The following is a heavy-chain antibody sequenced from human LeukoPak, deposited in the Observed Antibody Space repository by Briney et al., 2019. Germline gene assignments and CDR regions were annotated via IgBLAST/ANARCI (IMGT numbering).Heavy chain of an antibody. J-gene: IGHJ4*02. CDR2: TYYRSKCYN. Sequence: TSQTLSLTCAISGDIVSSNSAAWNWIRQSPSRGLEWLVRTYYRSKCYNDYAVSVKSRITINPDTSKNQFSLQLNSVTPEDTAVYYCARGGSIAAAGPLDYWGQGTLVTVSS. V-gene: IGHV6-1*01. CDR3: ARGGSIAAAGPLDY. CDR1: GDIVSSNSAA. D-gene: IGHD6-13*01.